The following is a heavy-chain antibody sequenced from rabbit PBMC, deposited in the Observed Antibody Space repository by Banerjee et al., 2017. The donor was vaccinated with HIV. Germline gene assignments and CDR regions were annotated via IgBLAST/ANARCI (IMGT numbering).Heavy chain of an antibody. CDR1: GFSFSSNYY. CDR2: INSSSRNV. D-gene: IGHD8-1*01. V-gene: IGHV1S40*01. J-gene: IGHJ6*01. Sequence: QQLEESGGDLVKPGASLTLTCTASGFSFSSNYYMWWVRQAPGKGLEWIGCINSSSRNVVYASWAKGRFTISKTSSTTVTLQMTSLTAADTATYFCARDRDTGSVYYFDLWGPGTLVTVS. CDR3: ARDRDTGSVYYFDL.